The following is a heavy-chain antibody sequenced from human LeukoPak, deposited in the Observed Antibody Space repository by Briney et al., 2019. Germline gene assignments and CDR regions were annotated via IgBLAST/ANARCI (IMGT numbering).Heavy chain of an antibody. CDR2: ISSSSSTI. CDR3: AREKDIVATIYFDY. Sequence: GGSLRLSCAASGFTFSSYSMNWVRQAPGKGLEWVSYISSSSSTIYYADSVKGRFTISRDNAKNSLYLQMNSLRAEDTAVYYCAREKDIVATIYFDYWGQGTLVTVSS. D-gene: IGHD5-12*01. V-gene: IGHV3-48*04. J-gene: IGHJ4*02. CDR1: GFTFSSYS.